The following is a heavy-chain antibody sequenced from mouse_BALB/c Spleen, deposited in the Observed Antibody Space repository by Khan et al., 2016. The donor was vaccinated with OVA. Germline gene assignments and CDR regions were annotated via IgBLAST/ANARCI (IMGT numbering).Heavy chain of an antibody. CDR1: GYTFSTYW. CDR2: INPTSGYT. J-gene: IGHJ2*01. V-gene: IGHV1-7*01. Sequence: XQLQQSGAELAKPGASVKMSCKASGYTFSTYWMHWVKQRPGQGLEWIGYINPTSGYTDYNEKFKDKATLSADKSSSTAYMQLSSLTAEDSAVYYCARDRIDYWGQGTTLTVSS. CDR3: ARDRIDY.